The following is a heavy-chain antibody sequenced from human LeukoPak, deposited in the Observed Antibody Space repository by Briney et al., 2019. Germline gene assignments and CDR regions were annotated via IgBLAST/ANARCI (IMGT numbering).Heavy chain of an antibody. CDR2: INHSGST. CDR1: GGSFSGYY. CDR3: ARGPWDTIFGVVIRAYGMDV. V-gene: IGHV4-34*01. D-gene: IGHD3-3*01. Sequence: PSETLSLTCGVYGGSFSGYYWSWIRQPPGKGLEWIGEINHSGSTNYNPSLKSRVTISVDTSKDQFSLKLSSVTAADTAVYYCARGPWDTIFGVVIRAYGMDVWGQGTTVTVSS. J-gene: IGHJ6*02.